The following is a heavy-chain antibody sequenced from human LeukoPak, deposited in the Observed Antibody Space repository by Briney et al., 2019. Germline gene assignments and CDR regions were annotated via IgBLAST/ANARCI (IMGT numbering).Heavy chain of an antibody. V-gene: IGHV3-23*01. CDR3: AKGSYYDSSGSFYFDY. D-gene: IGHD3-22*01. CDR1: GFTFSSYA. Sequence: GGSLRLSCAASGFTFSSYAMSWVRQAPGKGLEWVSGISGSGDNTYYADSVKGRFTISRDNSKNTLYVQVNSLGTEDTAAYYCAKGSYYDSSGSFYFDYWGQGTLVIVSS. CDR2: ISGSGDNT. J-gene: IGHJ4*02.